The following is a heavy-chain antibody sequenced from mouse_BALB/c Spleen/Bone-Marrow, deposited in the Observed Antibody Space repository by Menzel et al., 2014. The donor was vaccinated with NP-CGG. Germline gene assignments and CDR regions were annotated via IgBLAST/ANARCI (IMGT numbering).Heavy chain of an antibody. D-gene: IGHD3-2*01. Sequence: EVQLQQSGAELVKPGASVKLSCTSSGFNIRDTYIHWVKQRPERGLEWIGKIDPAKDNTEYDPKFQGKATITADTPSNTAYLQLSSLTSEDTAVYYCARGVRQLGLPFWGQGTLVTVST. J-gene: IGHJ3*01. V-gene: IGHV14-3*02. CDR3: ARGVRQLGLPF. CDR1: GFNIRDTY. CDR2: IDPAKDNT.